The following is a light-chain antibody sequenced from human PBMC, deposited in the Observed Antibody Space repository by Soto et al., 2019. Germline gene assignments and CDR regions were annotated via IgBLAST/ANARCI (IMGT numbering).Light chain of an antibody. CDR2: YDN. CDR1: NIGNTP. V-gene: IGLV3-21*04. CDR3: QVWDSTPDPNCL. J-gene: IGLJ1*01. Sequence: SYELTQPPSVSVAPGQTARITCGGNNIGNTPVHWYQQKPGQAPVLVIYYDNDRPSGIPERFSGSNSGNTATLTISGVEAADEADYCCQVWDSTPDPNCLFGPGTKVTVL.